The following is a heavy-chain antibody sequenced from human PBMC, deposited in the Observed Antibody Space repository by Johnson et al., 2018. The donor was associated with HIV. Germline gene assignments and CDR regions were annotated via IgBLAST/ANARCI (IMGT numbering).Heavy chain of an antibody. CDR1: GFIFSTYG. CDR3: AKEKDYGAFDI. V-gene: IGHV3-30*02. CDR2: IRYDGSNA. D-gene: IGHD3-16*01. Sequence: QVQLVESGGGVVQPGGSLRLSCVASGFIFSTYGMHWVRQAPGQGLEWLAFIRYDGSNAYYVDSVKGRFTISRDNSKNTLYLQMNSLRAEDTAMYYCAKEKDYGAFDIWGQGTMVTVSS. J-gene: IGHJ3*02.